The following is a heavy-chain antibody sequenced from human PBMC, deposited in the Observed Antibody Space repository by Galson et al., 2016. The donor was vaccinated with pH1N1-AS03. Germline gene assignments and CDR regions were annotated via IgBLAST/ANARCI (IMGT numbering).Heavy chain of an antibody. Sequence: SLRLSCAVSGFTLSGNSMDWVRQAPGKGLEWVSYISGSSSIINYADSVKGRFTISKDDAKNSLYLQMNSLRAEDSALYYCIRHGGNSGSWGQGTLVTVSS. CDR3: IRHGGNSGS. V-gene: IGHV3-48*01. CDR1: GFTLSGNS. CDR2: ISGSSSII. J-gene: IGHJ5*02. D-gene: IGHD5-24*01.